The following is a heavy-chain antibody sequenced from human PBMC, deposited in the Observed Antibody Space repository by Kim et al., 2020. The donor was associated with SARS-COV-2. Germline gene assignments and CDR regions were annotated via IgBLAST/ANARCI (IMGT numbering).Heavy chain of an antibody. V-gene: IGHV3-21*01. D-gene: IGHD6-13*01. CDR3: ARGDQQLVSYYYGMDV. Sequence: GGSLRLSCAASGFTFSSYSMNWVRQAPGKGLEWVSSISSSSSYIYYADSVKGRFTISRDNAKNSLYLQMNSLRAEDTAVYYCARGDQQLVSYYYGMDVWGQGTTVTVSS. CDR2: ISSSSSYI. J-gene: IGHJ6*02. CDR1: GFTFSSYS.